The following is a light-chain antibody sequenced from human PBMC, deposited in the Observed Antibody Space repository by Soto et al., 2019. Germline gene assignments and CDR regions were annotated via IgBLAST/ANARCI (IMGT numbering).Light chain of an antibody. CDR2: GAS. Sequence: EIVMTQSPATLSVSPGERGTLSCRASQSVSNNLARYQQKPGQAPRLLIYGASTRATGIPARFSGSGSGTEFTLTISRLQSEDFAVYYCQQYNNWRTFGQGTMVEIK. V-gene: IGKV3-15*01. CDR1: QSVSNN. J-gene: IGKJ1*01. CDR3: QQYNNWRT.